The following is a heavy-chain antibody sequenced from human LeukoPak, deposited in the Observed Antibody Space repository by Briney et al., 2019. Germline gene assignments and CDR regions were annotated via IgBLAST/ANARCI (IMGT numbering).Heavy chain of an antibody. D-gene: IGHD2-21*02. CDR2: ISGSGGST. Sequence: PGGSLRLSCAASGFTFSSYAMSWVRQAPGKGLEWDSAISGSGGSTYYAGSVKGRFTISRDNSKNTLYLQMNSLRAEDTAVYYCAKDTPDCGGDCSADYWGQGTLVTVSS. CDR3: AKDTPDCGGDCSADY. V-gene: IGHV3-23*01. J-gene: IGHJ4*02. CDR1: GFTFSSYA.